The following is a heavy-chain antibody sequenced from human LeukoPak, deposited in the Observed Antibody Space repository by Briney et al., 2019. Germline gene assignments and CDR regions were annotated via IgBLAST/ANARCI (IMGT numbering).Heavy chain of an antibody. V-gene: IGHV4-59*08. CDR2: IYYSGST. CDR3: ARGRHIVVVTAIEDYFDY. D-gene: IGHD2-21*02. CDR1: GGSISSYY. Sequence: PSETLSLTCTVSGGSISSYYWSWIRQPPGKGLEWIGYIYYSGSTNYNPSLKSRVTISVDTSKNQFSLKLSSVTAADTAMYYCARGRHIVVVTAIEDYFDYWGQGTLVTVSS. J-gene: IGHJ4*02.